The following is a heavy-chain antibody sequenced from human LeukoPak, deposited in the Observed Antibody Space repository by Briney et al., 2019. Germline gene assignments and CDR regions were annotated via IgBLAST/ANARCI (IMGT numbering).Heavy chain of an antibody. J-gene: IGHJ4*02. CDR3: ARQGGLFGCFDY. V-gene: IGHV4-59*08. CDR2: IYYSGST. Sequence: PSETLSLTCTVSGGSISRYYWSWIRQPPGKGLEWIGYIYYSGSTNYNPSLKSRVTISVDTSKNQFSLKLSSVTAADTAVYYCARQGGLFGCFDYWGQGTLVTVSS. D-gene: IGHD3-10*02. CDR1: GGSISRYY.